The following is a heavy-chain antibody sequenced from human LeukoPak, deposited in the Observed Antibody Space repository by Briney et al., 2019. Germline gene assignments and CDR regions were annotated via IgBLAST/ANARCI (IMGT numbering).Heavy chain of an antibody. CDR1: GYTFNSYG. Sequence: ASVKVSYKASGYTFNSYGICWVRQAPGQGLEWIGWIDPSNGNIKYAEKLQGRVTMTTDTSTSTAYMDLRSLGSDDTAVYYCARDGVSGHFDYWGRGTLVTVSS. CDR2: IDPSNGNI. J-gene: IGHJ4*01. V-gene: IGHV1-18*01. CDR3: ARDGVSGHFDY. D-gene: IGHD3-3*01.